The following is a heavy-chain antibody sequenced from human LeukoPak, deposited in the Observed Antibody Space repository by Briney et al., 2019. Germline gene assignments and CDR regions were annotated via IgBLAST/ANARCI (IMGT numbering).Heavy chain of an antibody. CDR3: ARGRVSAFDI. CDR2: TYYRSKWYI. J-gene: IGHJ3*02. V-gene: IGHV6-1*01. Sequence: SQTLSLTCAISGDSVSSNSVVWNWIRQSPSRGPEWLGRTYYRSKWYIDYADSVKSRITISPDTSKNQFSLQLNSMTPEDTAIYYCARGRVSAFDIGGKGTMVTVSS. CDR1: GDSVSSNSVV. D-gene: IGHD2-8*01.